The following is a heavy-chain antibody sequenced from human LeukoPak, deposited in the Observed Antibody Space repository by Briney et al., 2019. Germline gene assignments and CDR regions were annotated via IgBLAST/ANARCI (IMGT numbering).Heavy chain of an antibody. CDR2: IYYSGST. CDR1: GGSISSGDYY. CDR3: AGKRGWRYGMDV. V-gene: IGHV4-30-4*01. D-gene: IGHD2-15*01. Sequence: SETLSLTCTVSGGSISSGDYYWSWIRQPPGKGLEWIGYIYYSGSTYYNPSLKSRVTISVDTPKNQFSLKLSSVTAADTAVYYCAGKRGWRYGMDVWGQGTTVTVSS. J-gene: IGHJ6*02.